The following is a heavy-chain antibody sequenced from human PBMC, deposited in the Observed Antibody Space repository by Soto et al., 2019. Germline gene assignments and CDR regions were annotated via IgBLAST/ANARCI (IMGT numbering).Heavy chain of an antibody. V-gene: IGHV4-39*01. CDR1: GGSISSSSYY. J-gene: IGHJ4*02. CDR3: ASPTIAARRNQFEY. D-gene: IGHD6-6*01. Sequence: PSETLSLTCTVSGGSISSSSYYWGWIRQPPGKGLEWIGSIYYSGSTYYNPSLKSRVTISVDTSKNQFSLKLSSVTAADTAVYYCASPTIAARRNQFEYWGQGTLVTVSS. CDR2: IYYSGST.